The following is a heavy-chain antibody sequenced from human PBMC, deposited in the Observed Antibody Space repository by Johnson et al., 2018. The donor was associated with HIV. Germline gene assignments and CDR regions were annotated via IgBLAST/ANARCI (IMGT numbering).Heavy chain of an antibody. CDR3: AREWGMITFGGVIPRNAFDI. Sequence: QATGKGLEWVSAIGTAGDTYYPGSVKGRFTISRENAKNSLYLQMNSLRAGDTAVYYCAREWGMITFGGVIPRNAFDIWGQGTMVTVSS. J-gene: IGHJ3*02. CDR2: IGTAGDT. V-gene: IGHV3-13*01. D-gene: IGHD3-16*01.